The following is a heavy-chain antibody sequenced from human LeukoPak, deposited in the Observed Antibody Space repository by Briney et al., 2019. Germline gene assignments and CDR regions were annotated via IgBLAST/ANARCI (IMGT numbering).Heavy chain of an antibody. V-gene: IGHV4-59*08. J-gene: IGHJ4*02. D-gene: IGHD3-3*01. CDR2: IYYSGST. CDR1: GGSISSYY. CDR3: ARHPRYGDGYYL. Sequence: SETLSLTCTVSGGSISSYYWSWIRQPPGKGLEWIGYIYYSGSTNYNPSLKSRVTISVDTSKNQFSLKLSSVTAADAAVYYCARHPRYGDGYYLWGQGTLVTVSS.